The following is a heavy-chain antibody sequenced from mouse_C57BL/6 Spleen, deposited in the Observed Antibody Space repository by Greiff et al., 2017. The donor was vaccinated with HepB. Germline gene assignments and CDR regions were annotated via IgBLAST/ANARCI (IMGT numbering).Heavy chain of an antibody. CDR3: ARERGDYGYFDV. D-gene: IGHD1-1*02. J-gene: IGHJ1*03. Sequence: VQLKESGPGLVKPSQSLSLTCSVTGYSITSGYYWNWIRQFPGNKLEWMGYISYDGSNNYNPSLKNRISITRDTSKNQFFLKLNSVTTEDTATYYCARERGDYGYFDVWGTGTTVTVSS. CDR2: ISYDGSN. V-gene: IGHV3-6*01. CDR1: GYSITSGYY.